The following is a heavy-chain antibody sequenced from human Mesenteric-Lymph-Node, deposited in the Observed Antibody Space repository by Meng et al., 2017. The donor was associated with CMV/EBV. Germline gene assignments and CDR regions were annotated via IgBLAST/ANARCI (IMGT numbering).Heavy chain of an antibody. D-gene: IGHD1-7*01. CDR2: ISGSGGST. CDR3: ARAEPNWNYGGPDY. CDR1: GFTFNSHP. J-gene: IGHJ4*02. V-gene: IGHV3-23*01. Sequence: GESLKISCAASGFTFNSHPIHWVRQAPGKGLEWVSAISGSGGSTYYADSVKGRFTISRDNSKNTLYLQMNSLRAEDTAVYYCARAEPNWNYGGPDYWGQGTLVTVSS.